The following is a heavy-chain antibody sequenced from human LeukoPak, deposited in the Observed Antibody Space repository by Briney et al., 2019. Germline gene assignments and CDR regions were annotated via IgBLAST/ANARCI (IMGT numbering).Heavy chain of an antibody. CDR3: ARGLGATRGYYYYYYTDV. V-gene: IGHV4-59*01. CDR1: GDSISSYY. D-gene: IGHD1-26*01. Sequence: SETLSLTCTVSGDSISSYYWSWIRQPPGKGLEWIGYIYYSGSTNYNPSLKSRVTISVDTSKNQFSLKPSSVTAADTAVYYCARGLGATRGYYYYYYTDVWGKGTTVTVSS. CDR2: IYYSGST. J-gene: IGHJ6*03.